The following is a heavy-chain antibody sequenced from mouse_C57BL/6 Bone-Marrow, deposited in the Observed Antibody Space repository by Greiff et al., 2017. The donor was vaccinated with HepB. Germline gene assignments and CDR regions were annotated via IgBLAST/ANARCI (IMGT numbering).Heavy chain of an antibody. J-gene: IGHJ2*01. V-gene: IGHV14-4*01. CDR1: GFNIKDDS. CDR3: TIVGVDY. D-gene: IGHD1-3*01. Sequence: VQLQQSGAALVRPGASVKLSCTASGFNIKDDSMHWVKQRPEQGLEWIGWIDPENGATEYASKFQGKATITADTSSSTAYLQLSSLTSEDTAVYYCTIVGVDYWGQGTTLTVSS. CDR2: IDPENGAT.